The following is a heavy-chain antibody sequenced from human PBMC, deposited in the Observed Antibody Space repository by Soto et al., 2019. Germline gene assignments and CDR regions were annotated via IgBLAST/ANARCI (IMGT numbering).Heavy chain of an antibody. CDR1: GFTFSSYG. J-gene: IGHJ4*02. D-gene: IGHD1-26*01. Sequence: HPGGSLRLSCAASGFTFSSYGMHWVRQAPGKGLEWVAVISYDGSNKYYADSVKGRFTISRDNSKNTLYLQMNSLRAEDTAVYYCARAKDSGSYYIPQYYWGQGTLVTVSS. CDR2: ISYDGSNK. V-gene: IGHV3-30*03. CDR3: ARAKDSGSYYIPQYY.